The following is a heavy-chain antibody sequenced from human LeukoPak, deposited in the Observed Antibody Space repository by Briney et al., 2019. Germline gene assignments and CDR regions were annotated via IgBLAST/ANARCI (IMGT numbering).Heavy chain of an antibody. V-gene: IGHV3-9*01. Sequence: GRSLRLSCAASGFTFDDYAMHWVRQAPGKGLEWVSGISWNSGNIGYADSVKGRFTISRDNAKNSLYLQMNSLRAEDTALYYCAKDFRTGGSYYGHYFQHWGQGTLVTVSS. J-gene: IGHJ1*01. D-gene: IGHD1-26*01. CDR1: GFTFDDYA. CDR3: AKDFRTGGSYYGHYFQH. CDR2: ISWNSGNI.